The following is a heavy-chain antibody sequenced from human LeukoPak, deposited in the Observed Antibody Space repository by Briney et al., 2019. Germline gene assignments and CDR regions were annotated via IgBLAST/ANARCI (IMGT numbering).Heavy chain of an antibody. CDR3: ARGGAARPDY. CDR2: ISSSSSTM. CDR1: GFPFNNFG. Sequence: GGSLRLSCAASGFPFNNFGMNWVRQAPGKGLEWVSYISSSSSTMSYAASVKGRFTISRDNAKNSLFLQMNSLRAEDTAVYYCARGGAARPDYWGQGTLVTVSS. D-gene: IGHD6-6*01. V-gene: IGHV3-48*01. J-gene: IGHJ4*02.